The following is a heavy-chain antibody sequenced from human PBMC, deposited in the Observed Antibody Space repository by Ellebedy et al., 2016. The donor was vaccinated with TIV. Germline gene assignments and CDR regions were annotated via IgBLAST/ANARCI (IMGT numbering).Heavy chain of an antibody. CDR1: GFTFDDYD. Sequence: PGGSLRLSCVASGFTFDDYDMPWVRQAPGKGLEWVSLISADGVRIYYADSVKGRFTIARDNSKNSLYLQMNSLRTEDTALYFCAKRGLWEQKDAFDIWGQGTMVTVSS. CDR3: AKRGLWEQKDAFDI. CDR2: ISADGVRI. J-gene: IGHJ3*02. V-gene: IGHV3-43*02. D-gene: IGHD1-26*01.